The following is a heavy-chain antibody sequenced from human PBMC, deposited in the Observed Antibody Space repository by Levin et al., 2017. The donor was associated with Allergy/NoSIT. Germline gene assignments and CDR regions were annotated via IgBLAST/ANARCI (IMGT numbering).Heavy chain of an antibody. CDR3: ARRRYDFWSGERSIDAFDI. V-gene: IGHV4-39*01. Sequence: GSLRLSCTVSGGSISSSSYYWGWIRQPPGKGLEWIGSIYYSGSTYYNPSLKSRVTISVDTSKNQFSLKLSSVTAADTAVYYCARRRYDFWSGERSIDAFDIWGQGTMVTVSS. J-gene: IGHJ3*02. CDR2: IYYSGST. D-gene: IGHD3-3*01. CDR1: GGSISSSSYY.